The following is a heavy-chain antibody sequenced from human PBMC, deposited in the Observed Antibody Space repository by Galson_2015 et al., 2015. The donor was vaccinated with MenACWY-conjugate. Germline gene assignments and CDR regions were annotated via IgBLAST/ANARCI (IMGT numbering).Heavy chain of an antibody. CDR1: GGSISGHH. CDR3: ARIPTWGSSFGYLDY. Sequence: SETLSLTCTVSGGSISGHHWSWFRQPPGKGLEWIAYIRDTGSLKDNPSLKSRVTMSADKSNNQFSLRLISVTAADTAVYYCARIPTWGSSFGYLDYWGQGILVAVSS. CDR2: IRDTGSL. J-gene: IGHJ4*02. V-gene: IGHV4-59*08. D-gene: IGHD7-27*01.